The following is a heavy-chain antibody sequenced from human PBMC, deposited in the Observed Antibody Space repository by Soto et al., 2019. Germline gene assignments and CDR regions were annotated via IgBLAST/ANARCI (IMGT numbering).Heavy chain of an antibody. J-gene: IGHJ6*02. CDR1: GFGFDDYA. D-gene: IGHD2-2*02. CDR3: AKESGFAIEYYFYGMDG. Sequence: EVLLLESGGGLVQPGGSLRLSCAASGFGFDDYAMSWVRQAPGKGLEWVASISVRTYYADSVKGRFTISRDNSKNMVFLQMNSLRADDTAVYYCAKESGFAIEYYFYGMDGWGQGTTVTVSS. V-gene: IGHV3-23*01. CDR2: ISVRT.